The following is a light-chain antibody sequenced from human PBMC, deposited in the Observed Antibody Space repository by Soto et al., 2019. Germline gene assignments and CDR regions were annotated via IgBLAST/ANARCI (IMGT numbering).Light chain of an antibody. Sequence: DVVMTQSPLSLPVTLGQPASISCRSSQSLVCSDGNTYLNWFHQRPGQSARRLIYKVSNRDSGVPDRFSGSGSGTDFTLKISRVEAEDVGVYYCMQGTYWPRLTFGGGTKVEIK. CDR1: QSLVCSDGNTY. J-gene: IGKJ4*01. V-gene: IGKV2-30*01. CDR3: MQGTYWPRLT. CDR2: KVS.